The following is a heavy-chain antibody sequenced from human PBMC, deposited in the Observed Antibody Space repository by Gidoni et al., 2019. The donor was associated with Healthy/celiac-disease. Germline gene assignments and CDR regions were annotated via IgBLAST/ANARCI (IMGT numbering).Heavy chain of an antibody. CDR2: IYYSGST. Sequence: QVQLQESGPGLVTPSQTLSLTCTVSVGSISSGGYYWSWLRQHPGKGLEWIGYIYYSGSTYYNPSLKSRVTISVDTSKNQFSLKLSSVTAADTAVYYCARDREGSGTLGYWGQGTLVTVSS. V-gene: IGHV4-31*03. J-gene: IGHJ4*02. CDR3: ARDREGSGTLGY. CDR1: VGSISSGGYY. D-gene: IGHD3-10*01.